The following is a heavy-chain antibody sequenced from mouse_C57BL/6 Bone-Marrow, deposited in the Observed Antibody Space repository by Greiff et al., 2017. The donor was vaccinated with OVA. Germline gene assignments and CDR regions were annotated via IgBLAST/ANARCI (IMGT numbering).Heavy chain of an antibody. D-gene: IGHD3-3*01. CDR2: INPSTGGT. CDR1: GYSFTGYY. Sequence: EVQLQQSGPELVKPGASVKISCKASGYSFTGYYMNWVKQSPEKSLEWIGEINPSTGGTTYNQKFKAKATLTVDKSSSTAYMQLKSLTSEDSAVYYCARSGLGAYYFDYWGQGTTLTVSS. CDR3: ARSGLGAYYFDY. J-gene: IGHJ2*01. V-gene: IGHV1-42*01.